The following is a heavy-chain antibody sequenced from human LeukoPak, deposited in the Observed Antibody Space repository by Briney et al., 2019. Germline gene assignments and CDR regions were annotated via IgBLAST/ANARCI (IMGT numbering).Heavy chain of an antibody. J-gene: IGHJ4*02. CDR1: DGSITNYD. CDR2: VHYSGTA. D-gene: IGHD3-10*01. V-gene: IGHV4-59*01. Sequence: SETLSLTCTVSDGSITNYDWSWVRQPPGKGLEVIGHVHYSGTANYNPSLRSRVTISIDTSKKHFFLKFKSVTAADTAGYYCATPNSTPSTTRPVTIPIHTYKTHFFLKSKSVTAADTAVYYCARTYGDFRVEGRYFHSWGQGTLVTVSS. CDR3: ATPNSTPSTTRPVTIPIHTYKTHFFLKSKSVTAADTAVYYCARTYGDFRVEGRYFHS.